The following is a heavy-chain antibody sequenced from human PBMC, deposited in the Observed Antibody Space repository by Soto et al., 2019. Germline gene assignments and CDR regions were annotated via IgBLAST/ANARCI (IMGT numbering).Heavy chain of an antibody. CDR3: ARVAAMGTVTKGYYYYMDV. Sequence: QVQLVQSGAEVKKPGSSVKVSCKASGDTFRNHTITWVRQAPGQGLEWMGRIIPMLGVANYAQKFQGRVTITADKSTSTAYMELSSLRSADTAVDYCARVAAMGTVTKGYYYYMDVWGKGTTVTVSS. D-gene: IGHD4-17*01. V-gene: IGHV1-69*04. CDR2: IIPMLGVA. J-gene: IGHJ6*03. CDR1: GDTFRNHT.